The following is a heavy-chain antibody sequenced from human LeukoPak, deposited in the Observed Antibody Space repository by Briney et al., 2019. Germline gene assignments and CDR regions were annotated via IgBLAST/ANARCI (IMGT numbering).Heavy chain of an antibody. CDR2: ISGSGGST. V-gene: IGHV3-23*01. J-gene: IGHJ1*01. CDR1: GFTFSSYA. CDR3: AKCWWASAAAGTRYFQH. D-gene: IGHD6-13*01. Sequence: GGSLRLSCAASGFTFSSYAMSWVRQAPGKGLEWVSAISGSGGSTYYADSVKGRFTISRDNSKNTLYLQMNSLRAEDTAVYYCAKCWWASAAAGTRYFQHWGQGTLVTVSS.